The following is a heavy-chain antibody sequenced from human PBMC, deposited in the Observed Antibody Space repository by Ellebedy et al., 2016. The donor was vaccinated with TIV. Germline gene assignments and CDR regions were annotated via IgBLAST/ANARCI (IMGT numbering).Heavy chain of an antibody. D-gene: IGHD3-10*01. CDR3: ARDPVRGGRYYYGSGRPGDY. Sequence: GGSLRLSCVVSGFIFSSDGMSWVRQAPGKGLEWVSTISDSGDHTYHADSVKGRFTISRDNSKNTLSLQMNSLRAEDTAVYYCARDPVRGGRYYYGSGRPGDYWGQGTLVTVSS. CDR2: ISDSGDHT. CDR1: GFIFSSDG. J-gene: IGHJ4*02. V-gene: IGHV3-23*01.